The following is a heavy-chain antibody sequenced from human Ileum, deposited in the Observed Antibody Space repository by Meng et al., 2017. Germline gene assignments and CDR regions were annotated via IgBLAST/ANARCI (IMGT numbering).Heavy chain of an antibody. CDR3: ARDHWGSLDY. V-gene: IGHV4-61*08. J-gene: IGHJ4*02. CDR2: AGT. CDR1: GGSVSTSDYQ. D-gene: IGHD7-27*01. Sequence: QVQLPGSGPALVRPSPTLALFCTVSGGSVSTSDYQWGWIRQPPGKGLEWIGYAGTNYNPSLKSRVTISVDTSKRQFSLKLTSVTAADTAVYYCARDHWGSLDYWGQGILVTVSS.